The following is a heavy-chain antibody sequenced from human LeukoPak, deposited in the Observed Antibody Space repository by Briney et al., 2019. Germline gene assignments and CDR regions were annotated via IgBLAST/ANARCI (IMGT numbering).Heavy chain of an antibody. J-gene: IGHJ6*03. CDR2: ISAYNGNT. CDR3: ARDVNSGSYYNYYYYYYMDV. D-gene: IGHD3-10*01. V-gene: IGHV1-18*01. Sequence: GASVKVFCKASGYTFTSYGISWVRQAPGQGLEWMGWISAYNGNTNYAQKLQGRVTMTTDTSTSTAYMELRSLRSDDTAVYYCARDVNSGSYYNYYYYYYMDVWGKGTTVTVSS. CDR1: GYTFTSYG.